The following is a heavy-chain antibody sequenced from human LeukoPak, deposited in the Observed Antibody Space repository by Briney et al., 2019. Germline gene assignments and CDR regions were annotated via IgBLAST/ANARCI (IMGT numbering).Heavy chain of an antibody. J-gene: IGHJ4*02. D-gene: IGHD3-10*01. V-gene: IGHV1-2*02. Sequence: ASVKVSCKASGYTFTGYCMHWVRQAPGQGLEWMGWINPNSGDTHYVQKFQGRVTMTRDTSISTAYMELSSLRSDDTAMYYRTRGGIDYWGQGTLVTVSS. CDR3: TRGGIDY. CDR1: GYTFTGYC. CDR2: INPNSGDT.